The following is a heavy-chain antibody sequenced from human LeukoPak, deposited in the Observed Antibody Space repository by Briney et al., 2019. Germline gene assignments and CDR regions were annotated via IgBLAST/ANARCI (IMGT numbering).Heavy chain of an antibody. CDR3: ARSIAGDGPTHNWFGP. CDR2: IYYSGTT. V-gene: IGHV4-39*01. Sequence: LSETLSLTCTVSSGSITTTSTYWGWIRQPPGKGLEWIGSIYYSGTTYYNPSLKSRVTIFVDTSKNQFSLKLSSVTAADMATYYCARSIAGDGPTHNWFGPWGQGALVTVSS. J-gene: IGHJ5*02. CDR1: SGSITTTSTY. D-gene: IGHD6-13*01.